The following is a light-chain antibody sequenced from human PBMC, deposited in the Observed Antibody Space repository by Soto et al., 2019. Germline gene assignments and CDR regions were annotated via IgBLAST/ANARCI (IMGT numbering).Light chain of an antibody. CDR1: HTLLHSNGYNY. CDR2: LGS. J-gene: IGKJ4*01. V-gene: IGKV2-28*01. CDR3: MQALQTPPT. Sequence: IGMSQSPLCLPVSPGVRASISSTSTHTLLHSNGYNYLDWYLQKPGKSHQLLIYLGSNRASGVPDRFSGSGLGTDFTLKISRVEAEDVGVYYCMQALQTPPTFGGGTKVDIK.